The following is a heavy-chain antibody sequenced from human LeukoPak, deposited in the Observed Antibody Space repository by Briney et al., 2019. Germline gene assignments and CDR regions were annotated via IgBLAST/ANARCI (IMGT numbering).Heavy chain of an antibody. V-gene: IGHV5-51*01. J-gene: IGHJ4*02. CDR2: IYPGDSDT. Sequence: GESLKISCKGSGYSFSSYWIAWVRHMAGKGLEWMGIIYPGDSDTKYSPSFQGQVTMSADKSISTAYLQWSSLKASDTAMYYCARGEGGGNSYGSFDYWGQGTLVTVSS. D-gene: IGHD5-18*01. CDR1: GYSFSSYW. CDR3: ARGEGGGNSYGSFDY.